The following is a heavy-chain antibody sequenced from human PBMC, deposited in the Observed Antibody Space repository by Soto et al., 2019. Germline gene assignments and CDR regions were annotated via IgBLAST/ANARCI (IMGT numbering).Heavy chain of an antibody. CDR3: ARDRLYYDSSGSVVDYYGMDV. J-gene: IGHJ6*02. CDR2: INNSDNT. D-gene: IGHD3-22*01. CDR1: GGSIRRGGYY. Sequence: TLSLTCTVSGGSIRRGGYYWSWVRQHPGKGLECIRYINNSDNTNNNPAHKSQVTITVDTSKNQCSLKLSSVTAADTAVSYCARDRLYYDSSGSVVDYYGMDVWGQGTTVTVSS. V-gene: IGHV4-31*02.